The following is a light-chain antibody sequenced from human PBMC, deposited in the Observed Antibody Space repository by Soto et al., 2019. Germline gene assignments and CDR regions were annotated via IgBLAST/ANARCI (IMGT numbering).Light chain of an antibody. CDR1: QSVRSE. V-gene: IGKV3-15*01. CDR3: QQYNNWPFS. CDR2: GAS. J-gene: IGKJ5*01. Sequence: EIVMTQSPASLSVSPWGRVTLSCRASQSVRSELAWYQQKSGQPPRLLIYGASTRATGVPARFSGTGSETDFTLTISGLQSEDSAVYFCQQYNNWPFSFGQGTRLEIK.